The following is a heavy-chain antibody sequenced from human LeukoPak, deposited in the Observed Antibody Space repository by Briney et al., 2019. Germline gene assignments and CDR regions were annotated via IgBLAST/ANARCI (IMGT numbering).Heavy chain of an antibody. CDR3: AKDYYDSSGQGYYYGTDV. V-gene: IGHV3-21*01. Sequence: GGSLRLSCAASGFTFSSYSMNWARQAPGKGLEWVSSISSSSSYIYYADSVKGRFTISRDNSKNTLYLQMNSLRAEDTAVYYCAKDYYDSSGQGYYYGTDVWGQGTTVTVSS. J-gene: IGHJ6*02. CDR2: ISSSSSYI. D-gene: IGHD3-22*01. CDR1: GFTFSSYS.